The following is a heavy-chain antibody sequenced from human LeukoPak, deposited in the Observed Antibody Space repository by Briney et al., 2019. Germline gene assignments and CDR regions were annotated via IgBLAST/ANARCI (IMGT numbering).Heavy chain of an antibody. CDR1: GFTFSSYG. Sequence: GGSLRLSCAASGFTFSSYGMHWVRQAPGKGLEWVAVISYDGSNKYYAESVKGRFTISRDNSKNTLYLQMNSLRAEDTAVYYCAKGFNSWIQLWSFDYWGQGTLVTVSS. J-gene: IGHJ4*02. CDR2: ISYDGSNK. V-gene: IGHV3-30*18. D-gene: IGHD5-18*01. CDR3: AKGFNSWIQLWSFDY.